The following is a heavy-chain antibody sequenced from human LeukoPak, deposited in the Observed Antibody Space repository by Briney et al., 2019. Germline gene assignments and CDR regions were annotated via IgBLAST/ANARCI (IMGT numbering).Heavy chain of an antibody. CDR2: IWYDGSNK. J-gene: IGHJ6*02. Sequence: QPGGSLRLSCAASGFTFSSYGTHWVRQAPGKGLEWVAVIWYDGSNKYYADSVKGRFTISRDNSKNTLYLQMNSLRAEDTAVYYCARDSADNYDILTGYYYYGMDVWGQGTTVTVSS. V-gene: IGHV3-33*01. CDR3: ARDSADNYDILTGYYYYGMDV. D-gene: IGHD3-9*01. CDR1: GFTFSSYG.